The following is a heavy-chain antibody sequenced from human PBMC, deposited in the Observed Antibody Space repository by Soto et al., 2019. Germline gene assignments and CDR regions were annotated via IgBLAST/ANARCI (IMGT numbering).Heavy chain of an antibody. V-gene: IGHV4-34*01. CDR1: GWSFSGYY. J-gene: IGHJ5*02. CDR2: INHSGST. Sequence: SETLSLTCSVYGWSFSGYYWSWIRQPPGKGLEWIGEINHSGSTNYNPSLKSRVTISVDTSKNQFSLKLSSVTAADTAVYYCARDRRTGTRFDPWGQGTLVTVSS. D-gene: IGHD1-1*01. CDR3: ARDRRTGTRFDP.